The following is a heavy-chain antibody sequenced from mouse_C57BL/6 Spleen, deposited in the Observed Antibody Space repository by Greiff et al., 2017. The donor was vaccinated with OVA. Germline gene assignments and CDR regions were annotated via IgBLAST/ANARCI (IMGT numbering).Heavy chain of an antibody. CDR3: ARGLRSFDY. Sequence: QVQLQQPGAELVRPGSSVKLSCKASGYTFTSYWMHWVKQRPIQGLDWIGNIDPSDSDTHYNQKFKDKATLTVDKSSSTAYMQLSSLTSEDSAVYYCARGLRSFDYWGQGTTLTVSS. D-gene: IGHD1-1*01. CDR1: GYTFTSYW. CDR2: IDPSDSDT. V-gene: IGHV1-52*01. J-gene: IGHJ2*01.